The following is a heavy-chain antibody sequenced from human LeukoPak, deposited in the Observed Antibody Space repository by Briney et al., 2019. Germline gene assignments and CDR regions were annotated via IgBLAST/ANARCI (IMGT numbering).Heavy chain of an antibody. CDR2: IKEDGSQK. D-gene: IGHD1-1*01. CDR1: GFTFSSYG. V-gene: IGHV3-7*01. CDR3: GRVGNWNDRGDY. Sequence: PGRSLRLSFAASGFTFSSYGMHWVRQAPGKGLEWVANIKEDGSQKSYVDSVKGRFTISRDNAKNSLSPQMNSLRAEDTAVYYCGRVGNWNDRGDYWGQGTLVTVSS. J-gene: IGHJ4*02.